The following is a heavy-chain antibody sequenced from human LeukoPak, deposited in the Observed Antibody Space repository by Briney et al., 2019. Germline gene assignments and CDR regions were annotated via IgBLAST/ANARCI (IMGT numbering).Heavy chain of an antibody. V-gene: IGHV5-51*01. D-gene: IGHD3-10*01. CDR1: GYSFTSYW. CDR2: IYPDDSDT. CDR3: ARGREGLGSGSSSRADAFDI. Sequence: GESLKISCKGSGYSFTSYWIGWVRQMPGKGLEWMGIIYPDDSDTRYSPSFQGQVTISVDKSISTAYLQWSSLKASDTAMYYCARGREGLGSGSSSRADAFDIWGQGTMVTVSS. J-gene: IGHJ3*02.